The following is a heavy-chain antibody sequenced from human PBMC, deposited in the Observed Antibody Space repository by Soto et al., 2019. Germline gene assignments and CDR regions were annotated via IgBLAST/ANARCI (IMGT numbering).Heavy chain of an antibody. CDR2: IYYSGST. J-gene: IGHJ5*02. D-gene: IGHD6-19*01. CDR3: ARLGGWHGFRSWFDP. Sequence: SETLSLTCTVSGGSISSSSYYWGWIRQPPGKGLEWIGSIYYSGSTYYNPSLKSRVTISVDTSKNQFSLKLSSVTAADTAVYYCARLGGWHGFRSWFDPWGQGTLVTVSS. CDR1: GGSISSSSYY. V-gene: IGHV4-39*01.